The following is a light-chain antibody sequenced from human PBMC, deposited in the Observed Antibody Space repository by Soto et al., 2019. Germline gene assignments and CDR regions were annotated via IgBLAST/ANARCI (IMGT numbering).Light chain of an antibody. J-gene: IGLJ2*01. CDR2: SDN. V-gene: IGLV1-44*01. Sequence: QSVLTQPPSASGAPGQMVTISCSGGSSNIGTNAVNWYQHLPGAAPKLLIYSDNQRPSGVPDRVSGSKSGTSASLAIGGLQSGDEADYYCATWDNSLNAVLLGGGTKLTVL. CDR1: SSNIGTNA. CDR3: ATWDNSLNAVL.